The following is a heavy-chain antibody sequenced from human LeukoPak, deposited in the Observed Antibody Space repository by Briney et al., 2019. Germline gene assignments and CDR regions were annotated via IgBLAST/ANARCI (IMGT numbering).Heavy chain of an antibody. CDR2: ISYDGSNK. CDR1: GFTFSSYA. J-gene: IGHJ6*03. Sequence: PGGSLRLSCAASGFTFSSYAMHWVRQAPGKGLEWVAVISYDGSNKYYADSVKGRFTISRDNSKNTLYLQMNSLRAEDTAVYYCAKAPLGPDYYYMDVWGKGTTVTVSS. CDR3: AKAPLGPDYYYMDV. D-gene: IGHD3-16*01. V-gene: IGHV3-30*04.